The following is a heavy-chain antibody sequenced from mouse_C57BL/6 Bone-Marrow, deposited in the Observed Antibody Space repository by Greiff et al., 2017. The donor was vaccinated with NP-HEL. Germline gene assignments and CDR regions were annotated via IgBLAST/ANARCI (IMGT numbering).Heavy chain of an antibody. D-gene: IGHD1-1*01. V-gene: IGHV1-81*01. CDR2: IYPRSGST. CDR1: GYTFTSYG. Sequence: QVQLQQSGAELARPGASVKLSCKASGYTFTSYGISWVKQRPGQGLEWIGEIYPRSGSTYYNEKFKGKATLTADKSSSTAYMELRSLTSEDSAVYFCARCFYYYGRWRDFDYWGQGTTLTVSS. CDR3: ARCFYYYGRWRDFDY. J-gene: IGHJ2*01.